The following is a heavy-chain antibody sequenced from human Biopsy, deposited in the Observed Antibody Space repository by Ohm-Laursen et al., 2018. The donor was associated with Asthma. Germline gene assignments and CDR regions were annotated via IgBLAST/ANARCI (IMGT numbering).Heavy chain of an antibody. Sequence: SLRLSCSASKSPIRTFALHWVRQAPGKGLEWVAYISSRGSNIFYADSVKGRFTISRDNAKKSLFLEMNSLTVEDTAVYYCARDLSGYCTSSACYGFDSWGQGTLVTVSS. V-gene: IGHV3-48*03. CDR3: ARDLSGYCTSSACYGFDS. J-gene: IGHJ5*01. CDR1: KSPIRTFA. D-gene: IGHD2-8*01. CDR2: ISSRGSNI.